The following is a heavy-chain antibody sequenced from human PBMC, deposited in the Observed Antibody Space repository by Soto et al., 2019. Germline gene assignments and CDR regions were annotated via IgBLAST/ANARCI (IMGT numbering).Heavy chain of an antibody. D-gene: IGHD5-18*01. V-gene: IGHV3-66*01. J-gene: IGHJ4*02. CDR2: IYSGGST. CDR1: GFTVRSNY. CDR3: AGIRPPLY. Sequence: DVQLVESGGGLVQPGGSLRLSCAVSGFTVRSNYMSWVRQAPGKGLEWVSIIYSGGSTYYADSVKGRFTISRDNSKNTLYLQMNSLRAEDTAVYYCAGIRPPLYWGQGTLVTVSS.